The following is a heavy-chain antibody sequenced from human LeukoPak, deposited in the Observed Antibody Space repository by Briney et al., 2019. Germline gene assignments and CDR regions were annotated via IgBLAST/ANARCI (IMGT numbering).Heavy chain of an antibody. Sequence: GGSLRLSCAASGFTFSSYAMHWVRHAPGKGLEWVAVISYEGSNKYYADSVKSRFTISRDNYKNTLYLQMNSLRAEDTAVYYCARDNHYYMDVWGKGTTVTVSS. CDR2: ISYEGSNK. J-gene: IGHJ6*03. V-gene: IGHV3-30*04. CDR1: GFTFSSYA. CDR3: ARDNHYYMDV. D-gene: IGHD1-14*01.